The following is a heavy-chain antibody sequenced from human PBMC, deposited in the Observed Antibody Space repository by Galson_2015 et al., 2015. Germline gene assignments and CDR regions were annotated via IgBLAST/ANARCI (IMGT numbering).Heavy chain of an antibody. J-gene: IGHJ4*02. CDR1: GFTFSSYG. CDR2: ISGSGGRT. Sequence: SLRLSCGASGFTFSSYGMTWVRQAPGKGLEWVAAISGSGGRTYYADSVKGRFTISRDNSKSTLYMEMNSLRAEDTAVYYCAKDWEYSSGWYFDYWGQGTLVTVSS. V-gene: IGHV3-23*01. D-gene: IGHD6-19*01. CDR3: AKDWEYSSGWYFDY.